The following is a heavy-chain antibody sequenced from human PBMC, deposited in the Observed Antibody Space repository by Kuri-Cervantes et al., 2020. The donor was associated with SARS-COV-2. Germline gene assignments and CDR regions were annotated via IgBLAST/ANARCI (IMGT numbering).Heavy chain of an antibody. D-gene: IGHD3-16*02. Sequence: LRLSCTVSGGSISSGDYYWSWIRQPPGKGLEWIGYIYYSGSTYYNPSLKSRVTISVDTSKNQFSLKLSSVTAADTAVYYCARDPYHDYVWGSYRLGGAFDIWGQGTMVTVSS. J-gene: IGHJ3*02. CDR3: ARDPYHDYVWGSYRLGGAFDI. CDR2: IYYSGST. V-gene: IGHV4-30-4*01. CDR1: GGSISSGDYY.